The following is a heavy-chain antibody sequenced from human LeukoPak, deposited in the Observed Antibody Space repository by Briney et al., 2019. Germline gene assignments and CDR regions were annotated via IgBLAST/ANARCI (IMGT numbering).Heavy chain of an antibody. CDR1: GFTFTSFA. J-gene: IGHJ3*02. V-gene: IGHV4-34*08. Sequence: PGGTLRLSCAASGFTFTSFAMSWVRQPPGKGLEWIGEMNHSGSTNYNPSLKSRVTISVDTSKNQFSLKLSSVTAADTAVYYCAKTVVAAPDDAFDIWGQGTMVTVSS. CDR2: MNHSGST. D-gene: IGHD2-15*01. CDR3: AKTVVAAPDDAFDI.